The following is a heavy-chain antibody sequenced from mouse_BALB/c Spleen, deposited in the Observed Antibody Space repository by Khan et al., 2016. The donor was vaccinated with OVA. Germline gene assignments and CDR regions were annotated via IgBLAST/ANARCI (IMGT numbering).Heavy chain of an antibody. CDR2: INPTSGYT. CDR1: GYTFTSYW. CDR3: GSDRIDY. V-gene: IGHV1-7*01. J-gene: IGHJ2*01. Sequence: VQLVESGAELAKPGASVKMSCKASGYTFTSYWMHWIKQRPGQGLEWIGYINPTSGYTDYNQKFKDKATLTADKSSSTAYMQLNSLTSDDSAVYYCGSDRIDYWGQGTTLTVSS.